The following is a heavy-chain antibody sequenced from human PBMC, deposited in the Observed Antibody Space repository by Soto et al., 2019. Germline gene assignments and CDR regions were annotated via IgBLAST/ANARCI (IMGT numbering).Heavy chain of an antibody. CDR2: VYSGGAT. Sequence: QLVESGGGLIQPGTSLTLSCAASGFSVSRNYMTWVRQAPGKGLEWVSFVYSGGATFYAASVKGRFILSRDDSQNTMYLQMNNLRAEETAVYYCARVPGRLWGRGTLVTVAS. D-gene: IGHD3-10*01. CDR3: ARVPGRL. J-gene: IGHJ4*02. CDR1: GFSVSRNY. V-gene: IGHV3-53*01.